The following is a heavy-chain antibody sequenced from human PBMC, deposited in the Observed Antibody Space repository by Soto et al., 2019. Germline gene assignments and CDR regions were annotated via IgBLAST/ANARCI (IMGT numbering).Heavy chain of an antibody. J-gene: IGHJ4*02. CDR2: ISGSGGST. CDR3: ANPRLYGDYAFFDY. V-gene: IGHV3-23*01. D-gene: IGHD4-17*01. CDR1: GFTFSSYA. Sequence: EVQLLESGGGLVQPGGSLRLSCAASGFTFSSYAMSWVRQAPGKGLEWVSAISGSGGSTYYADSVKGRFTISRDNSKNTLYLQINSLRAEDTAVYYCANPRLYGDYAFFDYWGQGTLVTVSS.